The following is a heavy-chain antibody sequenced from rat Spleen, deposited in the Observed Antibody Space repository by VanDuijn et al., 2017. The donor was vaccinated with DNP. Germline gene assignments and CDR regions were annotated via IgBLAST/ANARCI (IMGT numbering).Heavy chain of an antibody. V-gene: IGHV5-58*01. CDR1: GFTFSTYW. D-gene: IGHD1-11*01. Sequence: EVQLVVTGGGLVQPGRSLKLSCVASGFTFSTYWMYWIRQAPGKGLEWVASINTDGSSTYYPDSVKGRFTISRGNAKSTLYLQMDSLRSEDTATFYCTTDFERGYWGQGVMVTVSS. CDR3: TTDFERGY. CDR2: INTDGSST. J-gene: IGHJ2*01.